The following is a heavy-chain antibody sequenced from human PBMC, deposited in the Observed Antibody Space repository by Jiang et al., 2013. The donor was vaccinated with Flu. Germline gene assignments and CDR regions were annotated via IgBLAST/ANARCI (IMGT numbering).Heavy chain of an antibody. CDR1: GGSFSGYY. Sequence: LLKPSETLSLTCAVYGGSFSGYYWSWIRQPPGKGLEWIGEINHSGSTNYNPSLKSRVTISVDTSKNQFSLKLSSVTAADTAVYYCARGSDVPAAYEGGWFDPWGQGTLVTVSS. V-gene: IGHV4-34*01. J-gene: IGHJ5*02. D-gene: IGHD2-2*01. CDR2: INHSGST. CDR3: ARGSDVPAAYEGGWFDP.